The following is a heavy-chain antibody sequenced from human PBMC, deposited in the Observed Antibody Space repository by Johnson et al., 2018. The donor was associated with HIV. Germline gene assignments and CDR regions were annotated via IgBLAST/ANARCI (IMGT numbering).Heavy chain of an antibody. V-gene: IGHV3-11*04. J-gene: IGHJ3*02. CDR3: ARVRRANWDPNDAFDI. D-gene: IGHD7-27*01. CDR1: GFTFSDYY. Sequence: QVQLVESGGGVVRPGGSLRLSCAASGFTFSDYYMSWIRQAPGKGLEWVSYISSSGRTIYYADSVKGRFTISRDNAKNSLYLQMNSLRAEDTAVYYCARVRRANWDPNDAFDIWGQGTMVTVSS. CDR2: ISSSGRTI.